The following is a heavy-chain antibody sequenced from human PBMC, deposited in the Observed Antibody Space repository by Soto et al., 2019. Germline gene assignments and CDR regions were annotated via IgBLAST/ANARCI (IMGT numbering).Heavy chain of an antibody. CDR2: ISAYNGNT. CDR3: ARDLEDVAVAGKLDY. V-gene: IGHV1-18*01. J-gene: IGHJ4*02. Sequence: SSVKVSCKASGYTFTSYGISWVRQAPGQGLEWMGWISAYNGNTNYAQKLQGRVTMTTDTSTSTAYMELRSLRSDDTAVYYCARDLEDVAVAGKLDYWGQGTLVTVSA. CDR1: GYTFTSYG. D-gene: IGHD6-19*01.